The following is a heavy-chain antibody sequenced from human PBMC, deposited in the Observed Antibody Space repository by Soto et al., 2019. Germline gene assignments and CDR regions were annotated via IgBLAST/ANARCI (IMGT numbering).Heavy chain of an antibody. V-gene: IGHV3-21*01. Sequence: GGSLRLSCAASGFTFSSYSMNWVRQAPGKGLEWVSSISSSSSYTYYADSVKGRFTISRDNAKNTLYLQMNSLRAEDTAVYYCARGGIGTACSTKGFDVWGQGTPVTVSS. CDR3: ARGGIGTACSTKGFDV. D-gene: IGHD1-1*01. CDR2: ISSSSSYT. J-gene: IGHJ4*02. CDR1: GFTFSSYS.